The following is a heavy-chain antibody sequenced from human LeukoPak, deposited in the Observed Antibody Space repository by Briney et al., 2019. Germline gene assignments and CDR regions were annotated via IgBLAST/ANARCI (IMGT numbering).Heavy chain of an antibody. Sequence: SVKVSCKASGGTLSSYAISWVRQAPGQGLEWMGGIIPIFGTANYAQKFQGRVTITADESTSTAYMELSSLRSEDTAVYYCARGEYYYDTPTGGYYYYMDVWGKGTTVTISS. D-gene: IGHD3-22*01. CDR2: IIPIFGTA. CDR1: GGTLSSYA. J-gene: IGHJ6*03. CDR3: ARGEYYYDTPTGGYYYYMDV. V-gene: IGHV1-69*13.